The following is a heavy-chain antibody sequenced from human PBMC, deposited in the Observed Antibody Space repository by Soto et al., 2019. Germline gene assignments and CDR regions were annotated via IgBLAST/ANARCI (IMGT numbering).Heavy chain of an antibody. CDR2: IYHSGST. CDR1: VGSISSGGYS. D-gene: IGHD2-15*01. J-gene: IGHJ4*02. CDR3: ARGYCSGGSCYLFDY. V-gene: IGHV4-30-2*01. Sequence: TLSLTCAVSVGSISSGGYSWSWILQPPGKGLEWIGYIYHSGSTYYNPSLKSRVTISVDRSKNQFSLKLSSVTAADTAVYYCARGYCSGGSCYLFDYWGQGTLVTVSS.